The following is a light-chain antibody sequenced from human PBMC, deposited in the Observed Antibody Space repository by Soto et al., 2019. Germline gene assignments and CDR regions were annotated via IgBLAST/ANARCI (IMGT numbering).Light chain of an antibody. CDR1: QTVGTY. V-gene: IGKV3-11*01. CDR2: DAS. CDR3: QQRNNSPRII. J-gene: IGKJ5*01. Sequence: EIVLTQFPATLSLFPGETATLSCRASQTVGTYLAWYQQKPGQAPRLLISDASNRATGVPTRFSGSGSRKAFTHPSTSLEPEDCAVYFCQQRNNSPRIIFGHGTRVEIQ.